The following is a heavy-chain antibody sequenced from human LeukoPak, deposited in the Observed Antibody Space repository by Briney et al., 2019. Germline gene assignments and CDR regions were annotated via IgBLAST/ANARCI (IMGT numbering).Heavy chain of an antibody. Sequence: GGSLRLSCAASGLTFSDYYVSWIRQAPGKGLEWVSFISNSGSTIYYADSVKGRFTTSRDNAKNSLYLQMNSLRAEDTALYYCAKDISYDSSAFDIWGQGTMVTVSS. V-gene: IGHV3-11*01. CDR1: GLTFSDYY. D-gene: IGHD3-22*01. J-gene: IGHJ3*02. CDR2: ISNSGSTI. CDR3: AKDISYDSSAFDI.